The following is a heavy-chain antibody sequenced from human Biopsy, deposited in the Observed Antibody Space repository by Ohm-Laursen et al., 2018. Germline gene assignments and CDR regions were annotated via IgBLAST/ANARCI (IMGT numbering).Heavy chain of an antibody. CDR1: GYTFTSYY. CDR3: ARRDSLDY. J-gene: IGHJ4*02. Sequence: SSVKVSCKTSGYTFTSYYMHWVRQAPGQGLEWMGVMTPIPTYAQKFQGRLTLTRDTSTSTVYMELSSLRSEDTAIYYCARRDSLDYWGQGTLVTVSS. V-gene: IGHV1-46*01. CDR2: MTPIP.